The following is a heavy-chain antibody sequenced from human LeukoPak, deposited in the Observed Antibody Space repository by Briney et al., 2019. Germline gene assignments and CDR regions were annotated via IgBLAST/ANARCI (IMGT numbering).Heavy chain of an antibody. D-gene: IGHD3-9*01. Sequence: RPGGSLRLSCEASGFTFDGYGMSWVRQAPGKGLEWVSGINWNGGSTGYADSVKGRFTISRANAKNSLYLQMNSLRAEDTALYYCARADDILTGDFDYWGQGTLVTVSS. V-gene: IGHV3-20*04. CDR2: INWNGGST. CDR1: GFTFDGYG. J-gene: IGHJ4*02. CDR3: ARADDILTGDFDY.